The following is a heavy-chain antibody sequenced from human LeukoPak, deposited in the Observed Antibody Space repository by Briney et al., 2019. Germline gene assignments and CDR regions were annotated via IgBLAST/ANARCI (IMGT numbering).Heavy chain of an antibody. V-gene: IGHV3-23*01. CDR1: GLTFSRFA. CDR3: ASSHSSGYYPIDY. D-gene: IGHD3-22*01. CDR2: ISGSGGST. Sequence: GGSLRLSCAASGLTFSRFAMNWVRQAPGKGLEWVSAISGSGGSTYYADSVKGRFTISRDNSKNTLYLQMNSLRAEDTAVYYCASSHSSGYYPIDYWGQGTLVTVSS. J-gene: IGHJ4*02.